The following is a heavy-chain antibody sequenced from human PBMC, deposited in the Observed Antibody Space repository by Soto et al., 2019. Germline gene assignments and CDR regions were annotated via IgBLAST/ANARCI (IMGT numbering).Heavy chain of an antibody. CDR1: GYTFISNG. J-gene: IGHJ4*02. D-gene: IGHD3-16*02. CDR2: ISAYNGNT. CDR3: ARGLHYDYVWGSYRYFDY. V-gene: IGHV1-18*01. Sequence: GASVKVSCKTSGYTFISNGISWVRQAPGHGLEWMGWISAYNGNTNYAQKFQDRVTMTRDTSTSTAYMELRSLRSEDTAVYYCARGLHYDYVWGSYRYFDYWGQGTLVTVSS.